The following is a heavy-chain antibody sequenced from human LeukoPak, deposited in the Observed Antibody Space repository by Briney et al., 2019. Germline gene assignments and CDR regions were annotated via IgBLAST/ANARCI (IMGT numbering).Heavy chain of an antibody. Sequence: ASVKVSCKASGYTFTSYGISWVRQAPGQGLEWMGWISAYNGNTNYAQKLQGRVAMTTDTSTSTAYMELRSLRAEDTAVYYCARARVAGTGGGFDYWGQGTLVTVSS. CDR1: GYTFTSYG. CDR3: ARARVAGTGGGFDY. V-gene: IGHV1-18*01. D-gene: IGHD6-19*01. J-gene: IGHJ4*02. CDR2: ISAYNGNT.